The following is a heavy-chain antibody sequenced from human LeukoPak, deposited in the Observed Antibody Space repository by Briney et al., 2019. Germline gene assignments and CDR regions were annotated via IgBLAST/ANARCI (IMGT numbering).Heavy chain of an antibody. D-gene: IGHD2-2*01. CDR3: ASTQPLPPSLDY. Sequence: SETLSLTCTVSGGSISSGSYYWSWIRQPAGKGLEWIGRIYTSGSTNYNPSLKSRVTISVDTSKNQFSLKLSSVTAADTAVYYCASTQPLPPSLDYWGREPWSPSPQ. CDR2: IYTSGST. V-gene: IGHV4-61*02. CDR1: GGSISSGSYY. J-gene: IGHJ4*02.